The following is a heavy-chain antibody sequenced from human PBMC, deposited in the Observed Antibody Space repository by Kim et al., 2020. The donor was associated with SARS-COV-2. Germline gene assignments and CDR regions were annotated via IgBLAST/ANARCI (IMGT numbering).Heavy chain of an antibody. CDR3: ARGPGIAAVAPDAFDI. CDR1: GYTFTSYY. CDR2: INPSGGST. Sequence: ASVKVSCKASGYTFTSYYMHWVRQAPGQGLEWMGIINPSGGSTSYAQKFQGRVTMTRDTSTSTVYMELSSLRSEDTAVYYCARGPGIAAVAPDAFDIWGQGTMVTVSS. D-gene: IGHD6-13*01. V-gene: IGHV1-46*01. J-gene: IGHJ3*02.